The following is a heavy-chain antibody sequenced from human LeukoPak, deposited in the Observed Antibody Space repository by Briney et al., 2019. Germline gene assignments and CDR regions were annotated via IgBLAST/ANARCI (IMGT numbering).Heavy chain of an antibody. CDR2: IYWDDDK. J-gene: IGHJ4*02. D-gene: IGHD6-13*01. CDR1: GFSLSTSGVG. V-gene: IGHV2-5*02. Sequence: SGPTLVKPTQPLTLTCTFSGFSLSTSGVGVGWIRQPPGKALEWLALIYWDDDKRYSPSLKSRLTITKGTSKNQVVPTMTNMDPVDTATYYCAHGPGSGWYAEYWGQGALVTVSS. CDR3: AHGPGSGWYAEY.